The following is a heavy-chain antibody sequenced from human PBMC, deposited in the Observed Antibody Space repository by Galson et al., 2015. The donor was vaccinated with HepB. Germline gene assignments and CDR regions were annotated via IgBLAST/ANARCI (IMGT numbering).Heavy chain of an antibody. CDR3: ARAEGQLVPSTGYLTLSGFDY. V-gene: IGHV5-51*03. CDR2: IYPGDSDT. CDR1: GYSFTSYW. Sequence: QSGAEVKKPGESLKISCKGSGYSFTSYWIGWVRQMPGKGLEWMGIIYPGDSDTRYSPSFQGQVTISADKSISTAYLQWSSLKASDTAMYYCARAEGQLVPSTGYLTLSGFDYWGQGTLVTVSS. D-gene: IGHD6-6*01. J-gene: IGHJ4*02.